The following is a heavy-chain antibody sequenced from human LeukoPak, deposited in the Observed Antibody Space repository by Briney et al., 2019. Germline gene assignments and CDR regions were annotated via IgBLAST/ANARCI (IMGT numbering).Heavy chain of an antibody. V-gene: IGHV1-69*13. Sequence: SVKVSCKASGGTFSSYAISWVRQAPGQGLEWMGGIIPIFGTANYAQKFQGRVTITADESTSTAYMELSSLRSEDTAVYYCARVRDGYNHNFDYWGQGTLVTVSS. CDR3: ARVRDGYNHNFDY. CDR1: GGTFSSYA. CDR2: IIPIFGTA. D-gene: IGHD5-24*01. J-gene: IGHJ4*02.